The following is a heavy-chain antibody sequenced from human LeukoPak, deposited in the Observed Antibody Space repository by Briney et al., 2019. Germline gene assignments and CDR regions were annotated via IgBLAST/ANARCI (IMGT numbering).Heavy chain of an antibody. CDR1: GFTFSSYA. CDR3: ARVLAPGGLY. D-gene: IGHD1-26*01. CDR2: IKQDGSEK. Sequence: GGSLRLSCAASGFTFSSYAMHWVRQAPGKGLEWVANIKQDGSEKYYVDSVKGRFTISRDNAKNSLYLQMNSLRAEDTAVYYCARVLAPGGLYWGQGTLVTVSS. V-gene: IGHV3-7*01. J-gene: IGHJ4*02.